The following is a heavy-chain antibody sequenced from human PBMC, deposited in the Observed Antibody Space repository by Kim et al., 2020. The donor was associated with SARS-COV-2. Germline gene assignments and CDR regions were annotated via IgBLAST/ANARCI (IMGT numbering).Heavy chain of an antibody. V-gene: IGHV4-59*08. CDR1: GGSISSYY. J-gene: IGHJ5*02. Sequence: SETLSLTCTVSGGSISSYYWSWIRQPPGKGLEWIGYISYSGSTNYNPSLKSRVTISVDTSKNQFSLKLSSLTASDTAVYYCARGLLFSGWGSCGDP. CDR2: ISYSGST. CDR3: ARGLLFSGWGSCGDP. D-gene: IGHD3-10*01.